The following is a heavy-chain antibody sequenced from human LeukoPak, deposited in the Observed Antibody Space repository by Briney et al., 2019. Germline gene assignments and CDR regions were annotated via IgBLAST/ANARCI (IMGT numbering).Heavy chain of an antibody. V-gene: IGHV3-7*01. CDR1: GFTLCNYW. J-gene: IGHJ4*02. CDR3: ARDLSGPSVY. D-gene: IGHD2-15*01. Sequence: PGGCLSLSRVVSGFTLCNYWMSCVPGAPGRGLEWVINIRPDGSKKYFLDSVKGRFTISRDNAKNSLYLQMTSLRAEDTAVYYCARDLSGPSVYWGQGTLVTVSS. CDR2: IRPDGSKK.